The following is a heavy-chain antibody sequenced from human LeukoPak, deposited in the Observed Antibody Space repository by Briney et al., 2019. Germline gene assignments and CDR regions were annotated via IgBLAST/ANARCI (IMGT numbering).Heavy chain of an antibody. Sequence: GSLRLSCAASGFTFSSYAMSWVRQAPGKGLEWASGLTGSGGNTYCADSVKGRFTISRDNSKNTLSLQMNSLRAEDAAVYYCVKFRGIQHYNYHMDVWGKGTTVTVSS. V-gene: IGHV3-23*01. CDR2: LTGSGGNT. CDR3: VKFRGIQHYNYHMDV. D-gene: IGHD3-10*01. J-gene: IGHJ6*03. CDR1: GFTFSSYA.